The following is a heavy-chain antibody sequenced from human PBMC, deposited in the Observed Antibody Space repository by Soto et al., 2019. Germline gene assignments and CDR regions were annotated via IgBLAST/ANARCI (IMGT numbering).Heavy chain of an antibody. CDR1: GFTFSSYS. J-gene: IGHJ4*02. CDR2: ISSSSSTI. CDR3: ARGITMVRGVTDY. V-gene: IGHV3-48*01. Sequence: EVQLVESGGGLVQPGGSLRLSCAASGFTFSSYSMNWVRQAPGKGLEWVSYISSSSSTIYYADSVKGRFTISRDNAKNSLYLQMNSLRAEDTAVYYCARGITMVRGVTDYWGQGTLVTVSS. D-gene: IGHD3-10*01.